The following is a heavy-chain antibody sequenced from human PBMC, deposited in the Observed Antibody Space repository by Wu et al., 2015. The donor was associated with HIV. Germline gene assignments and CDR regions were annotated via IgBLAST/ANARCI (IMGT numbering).Heavy chain of an antibody. V-gene: IGHV1-18*01. CDR2: ISAYNGNT. Sequence: QVQLVQSGAEVKKPGASVKVSCKASGYTFTSYGISWVRQAPGQGLEWMGWISAYNGNTNYAQKLQGRVTIIADGSTSTVSMELRGLTSHDTALYFCARRQQFLDQWGQGTLVTGLL. D-gene: IGHD6-13*01. CDR1: GYTFTSYG. CDR3: ARRQQFLDQ. J-gene: IGHJ4*02.